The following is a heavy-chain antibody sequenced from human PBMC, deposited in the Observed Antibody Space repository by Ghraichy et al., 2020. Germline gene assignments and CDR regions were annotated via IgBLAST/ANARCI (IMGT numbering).Heavy chain of an antibody. D-gene: IGHD3-3*01. J-gene: IGHJ5*02. CDR1: GYTFSSYD. Sequence: ASVKVSCKASGYTFSSYDINWVRQATGQGLEWMGWMNPNSGNTGYAQKFQGRVTVTMNTSISTAYMELSNLRSEDTAVYYCARSPDFWSGYVFDPWGQGTLVTVSS. V-gene: IGHV1-8*01. CDR3: ARSPDFWSGYVFDP. CDR2: MNPNSGNT.